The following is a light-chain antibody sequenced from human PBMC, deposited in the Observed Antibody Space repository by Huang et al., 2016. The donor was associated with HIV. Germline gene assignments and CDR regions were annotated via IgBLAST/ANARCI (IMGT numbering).Light chain of an antibody. CDR2: EVS. V-gene: IGKV2-29*02. J-gene: IGKJ1*01. CDR3: MQGIHRWT. CDR1: QSLLQSDGKTY. Sequence: DIVMTQTPLSLSVTPGQPASISCKSSQSLLQSDGKTYLYWYLQKPGQSPQLLIYEVSGRFSGVPDRFSGSGSGTDFTLKISRVKAEDVGVYYCMQGIHRWTFGQGTKVQI.